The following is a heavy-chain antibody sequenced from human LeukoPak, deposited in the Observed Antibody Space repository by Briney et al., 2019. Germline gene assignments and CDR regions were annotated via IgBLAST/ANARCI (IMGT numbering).Heavy chain of an antibody. Sequence: PSETLSLTCTVSGGSISVSSYYWGWIRQPPGKGLEWIGSIYYSGSTYYSPSLKSRVTISVDTSQNQFSLKLSSVTAADTAVYYCARSGGYGLFDYWGQGTLVTVSS. D-gene: IGHD6-25*01. CDR2: IYYSGST. CDR1: GGSISVSSYY. J-gene: IGHJ4*02. CDR3: ARSGGYGLFDY. V-gene: IGHV4-39*01.